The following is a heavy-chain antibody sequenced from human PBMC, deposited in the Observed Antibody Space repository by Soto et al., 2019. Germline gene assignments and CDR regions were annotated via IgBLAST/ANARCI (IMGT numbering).Heavy chain of an antibody. Sequence: SETLSLTCAVYGGSFSGYYWSWIRQPPGKGLEWIGEINHSGSTNYNPSLKSRVTISVDTSKNQFSLKLSSVTAADTAVYYCASGGELGYCSSTSCSYDYWGQGTLVTVSS. V-gene: IGHV4-34*01. CDR2: INHSGST. D-gene: IGHD2-2*01. CDR1: GGSFSGYY. J-gene: IGHJ4*02. CDR3: ASGGELGYCSSTSCSYDY.